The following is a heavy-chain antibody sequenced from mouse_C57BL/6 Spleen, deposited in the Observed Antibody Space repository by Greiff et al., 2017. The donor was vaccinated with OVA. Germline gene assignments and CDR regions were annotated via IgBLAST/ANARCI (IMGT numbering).Heavy chain of an antibody. Sequence: VQRVESGAELVKPGASVKISCKASGYAFSSYWMNWVKQRPGKGLEWIGQIYPGDGDTNYNGKFKGKATLTADKSSSTAYMQLSSLTSEDSAVYFCARCYYGSSYWFAYWGQGTLVTVSA. CDR2: IYPGDGDT. CDR1: GYAFSSYW. J-gene: IGHJ3*01. CDR3: ARCYYGSSYWFAY. D-gene: IGHD1-1*01. V-gene: IGHV1-80*01.